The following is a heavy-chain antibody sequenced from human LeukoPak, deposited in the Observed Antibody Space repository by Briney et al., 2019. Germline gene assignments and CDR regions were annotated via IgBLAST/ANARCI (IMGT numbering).Heavy chain of an antibody. V-gene: IGHV3-7*01. CDR1: GFLFSGHY. CDR2: IDQHGTEK. CDR3: AKAVVAADSFEY. Sequence: GGSLRLSCAASGFLFSGHYMNWVRQAPGKGLEWVANIDQHGTEKQYVESVKGRFTVSRDNTKNSVYLQMDNLRVEDTAVYYCAKAVVAADSFEYWGQGTQVTVSS. D-gene: IGHD2-15*01. J-gene: IGHJ4*02.